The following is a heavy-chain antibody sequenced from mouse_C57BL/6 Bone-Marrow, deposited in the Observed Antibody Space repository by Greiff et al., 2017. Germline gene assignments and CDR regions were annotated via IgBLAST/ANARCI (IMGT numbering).Heavy chain of an antibody. D-gene: IGHD3-2*02. CDR1: VFTFSISA. Sequence: EVNVVESGEGLVTPGGSLKLSCAASVFTFSISALSWVRQTPQKMLEWFPYISSGGDYIFFADTGKGRFTISRDNARNTLYLQMSSLKSEDTAMYYCTRVGGSYAMDYCGQGTSVTGFS. CDR3: TRVGGSYAMDY. CDR2: ISSGGDYI. J-gene: IGHJ4*01. V-gene: IGHV5-9-1*02.